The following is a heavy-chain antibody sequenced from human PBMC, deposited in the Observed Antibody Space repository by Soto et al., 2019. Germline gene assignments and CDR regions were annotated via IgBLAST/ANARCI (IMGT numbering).Heavy chain of an antibody. D-gene: IGHD1-26*01. CDR1: GGSISSYY. Sequence: QVQLQESGPGLVKPSETLSLTCTVSGGSISSYYWSWIRQPPGKGLEWIGYIYYSGSTNYNPSLQSRVTIPLDTSKNQFSLKLSSVTAADTAVYYCAREGAGRGYSYYAMDVWGQGTTVTVSS. CDR2: IYYSGST. V-gene: IGHV4-59*01. J-gene: IGHJ6*02. CDR3: AREGAGRGYSYYAMDV.